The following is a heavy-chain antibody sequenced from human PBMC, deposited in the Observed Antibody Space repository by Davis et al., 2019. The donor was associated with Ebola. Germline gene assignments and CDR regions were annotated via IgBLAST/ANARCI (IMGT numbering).Heavy chain of an antibody. V-gene: IGHV4-59*01. CDR1: GGSISTYY. D-gene: IGHD5-12*01. CDR2: IYYSGST. J-gene: IGHJ3*02. Sequence: GSLRLSCTVSGGSISTYYWNWIRQSPGKGLEWIGYIYYSGSTTYNPSLKSRVTMSVDTSKNQFSLKLSSVSAADTAVYYCARYISGYDALDIWGQGTMVTVSS. CDR3: ARYISGYDALDI.